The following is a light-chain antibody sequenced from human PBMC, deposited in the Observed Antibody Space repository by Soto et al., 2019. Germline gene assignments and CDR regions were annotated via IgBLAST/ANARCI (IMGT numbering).Light chain of an antibody. J-gene: IGKJ5*01. V-gene: IGKV1-39*01. CDR1: QSVSSD. Sequence: DIQMTQSPSSLSASVGDRVIITCRASQSVSSDLNWYQQKAGKPPKLLIFAASSLQSGVPSRFSGSGSGTHFTLTISNLQPEDFATYYCQHIYSIPITFGQGTRREIK. CDR2: AAS. CDR3: QHIYSIPIT.